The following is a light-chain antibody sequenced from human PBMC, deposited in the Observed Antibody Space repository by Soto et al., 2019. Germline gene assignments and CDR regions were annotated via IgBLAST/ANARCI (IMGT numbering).Light chain of an antibody. V-gene: IGLV2-14*01. J-gene: IGLJ1*01. CDR2: DVS. CDR1: SSDVGGYNY. CDR3: SSYTGSTTPFV. Sequence: SVLTQPASVSGSPGQSITISCTGTSSDVGGYNYVSWYQQHPGKAPKLMIYDVSNRPSGVSNRFSGSKSGNTASLTISGLQAEDEADYYCSSYTGSTTPFVFGTGTKVTVL.